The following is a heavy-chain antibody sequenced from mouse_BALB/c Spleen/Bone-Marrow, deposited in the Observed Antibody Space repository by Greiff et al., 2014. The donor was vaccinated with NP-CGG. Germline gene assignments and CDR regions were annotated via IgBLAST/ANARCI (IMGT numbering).Heavy chain of an antibody. V-gene: IGHV1S81*02. CDR2: INPSNGGS. D-gene: IGHD1-2*01. CDR3: TRSGDHYCSFAF. CDR1: GYTFTTYY. J-gene: IGHJ3*01. Sequence: VQLQQSGAELVKPGASVKLSCKASGYTFTTYYIFWVKQRPGQGLEWIGGINPSNGGSNFNEKFKSKATLTVDESSTTAYMQLSSLTSEETAVYFCTRSGDHYCSFAFWGQGTLVTVSA.